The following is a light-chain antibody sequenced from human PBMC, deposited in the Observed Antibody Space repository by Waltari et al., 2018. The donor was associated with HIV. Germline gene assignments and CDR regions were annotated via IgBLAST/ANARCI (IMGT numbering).Light chain of an antibody. V-gene: IGKV1-39*01. CDR2: EAS. CDR3: QQSHSNPPT. Sequence: DIQMTQSPSSLSASVGDGVTITCRSSQSISRNLNWYQQKTGKAPKLLISEASILQSGVPSRFSGSGSGTEFALTITTLQPEDIATYYCQQSHSNPPTFGQGTKVELK. CDR1: QSISRN. J-gene: IGKJ1*01.